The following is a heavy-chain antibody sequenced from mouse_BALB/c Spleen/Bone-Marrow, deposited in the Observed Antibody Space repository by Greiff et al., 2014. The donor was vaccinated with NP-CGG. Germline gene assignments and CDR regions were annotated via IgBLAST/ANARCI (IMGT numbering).Heavy chain of an antibody. CDR3: ARNGNYPAWFAY. D-gene: IGHD2-1*01. J-gene: IGHJ3*01. CDR1: GYTFSSYW. Sequence: QVQLQQSGAELMKPGASVKISCKATGYTFSSYWIEWVKQRPGHGLEWIGEILPGSGSTNYNEKFKGKATFTADTSSNTAYMQLSSLTSEDSAVDYCARNGNYPAWFAYWGQGTLVTVSA. V-gene: IGHV1-9*01. CDR2: ILPGSGST.